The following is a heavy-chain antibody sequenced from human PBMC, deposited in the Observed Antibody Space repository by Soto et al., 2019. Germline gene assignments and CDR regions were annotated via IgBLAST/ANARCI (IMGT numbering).Heavy chain of an antibody. CDR2: ISSSSSYI. CDR1: GFTFSSYS. V-gene: IGHV3-21*01. CDR3: ARDTSAVVAFDI. D-gene: IGHD2-15*01. J-gene: IGHJ3*02. Sequence: EVQLVESGGGLVKPGGSLRLSCAASGFTFSSYSMNWVRQAPGKGLEWVSSISSSSSYIYYADSVKGRFTISRDNAKNSLHLQMNSLRAEDTAVYYCARDTSAVVAFDIWGQGTMVTVSS.